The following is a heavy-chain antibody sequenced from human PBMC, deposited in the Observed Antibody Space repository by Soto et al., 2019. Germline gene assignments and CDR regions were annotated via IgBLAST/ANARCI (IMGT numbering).Heavy chain of an antibody. J-gene: IGHJ6*02. CDR2: ISSSSSTI. CDR3: ASDIGCSGGSCYYYGMDV. Sequence: EVQLVESGGGLVQPGGSLRLSCAASGFTFRGYSMNWVRQAPGKGLEWVSYISSSSSTIYYADSVKGRFTISRDNAKNSPYMQINSLRDEDTAVYYCASDIGCSGGSCYYYGMDVWGQGTRVTVSS. V-gene: IGHV3-48*02. D-gene: IGHD2-15*01. CDR1: GFTFRGYS.